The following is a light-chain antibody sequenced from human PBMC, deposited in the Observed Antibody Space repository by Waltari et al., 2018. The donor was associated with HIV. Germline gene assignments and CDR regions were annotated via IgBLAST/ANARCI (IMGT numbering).Light chain of an antibody. CDR2: ADY. J-gene: IGLJ1*01. V-gene: IGLV1-40*01. CDR1: SSNIGACYH. Sequence: QSVLTQPPSVSGAPGQRVTISCSGSSSNIGACYHVNWYQQLPGAAPKLLIYADYNRPSGVPDRFSGSQSGTSASLAITGLQPEDEADYYCHSYDTSLGGFYVFGTGTKVTV. CDR3: HSYDTSLGGFYV.